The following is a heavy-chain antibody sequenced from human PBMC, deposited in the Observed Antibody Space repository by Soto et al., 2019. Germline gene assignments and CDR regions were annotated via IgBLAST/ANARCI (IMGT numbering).Heavy chain of an antibody. D-gene: IGHD5-12*01. V-gene: IGHV3-23*01. CDR2: VSGSGAIM. CDR3: AKDFRGYTRPFDY. CDR1: GFTFDDYA. J-gene: IGHJ4*02. Sequence: PGGSLRLSCAASGFTFDDYAMHWVRQAPGKGLEWVSGVSGSGAIMDYADSVKGRFTISRDNSKNTLYLQMNSLGADDTAVYYCAKDFRGYTRPFDYWGQGTQVTVSS.